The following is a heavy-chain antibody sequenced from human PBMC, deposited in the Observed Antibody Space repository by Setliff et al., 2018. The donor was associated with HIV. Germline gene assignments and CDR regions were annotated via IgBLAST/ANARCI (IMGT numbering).Heavy chain of an antibody. CDR2: ASPNRRNT. Sequence: ASVKVSCKASGYTFINYGINWVRQAAGQGLEWLGWASPNRRNTGYAQKFQGRLNITRNSAINTVYMELSGLRSDDTAIYYCARMPATGSRGPDYYMDVWGKGTTVTVSS. D-gene: IGHD1-1*01. CDR3: ARMPATGSRGPDYYMDV. CDR1: GYTFINYG. J-gene: IGHJ6*03. V-gene: IGHV1-8*03.